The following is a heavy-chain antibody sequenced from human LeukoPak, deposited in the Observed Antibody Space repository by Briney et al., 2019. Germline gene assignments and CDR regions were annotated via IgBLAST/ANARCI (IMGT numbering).Heavy chain of an antibody. CDR1: GFTFSSYE. CDR3: ARDEYYGSGSKSFHYYVMDV. CDR2: ISSSGSTI. V-gene: IGHV3-48*03. D-gene: IGHD3-10*01. J-gene: IGHJ6*04. Sequence: GGSLRLSCAASGFTFSSYEMNWVRQAPGKGLEWGSYISSSGSTIYYADSVKGRFTISRDNAKNSLYLQMNNLRAEDTAVYYCARDEYYGSGSKSFHYYVMDVWGKGTTVTVSS.